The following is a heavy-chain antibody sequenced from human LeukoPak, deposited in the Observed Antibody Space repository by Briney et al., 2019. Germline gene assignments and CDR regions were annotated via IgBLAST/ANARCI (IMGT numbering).Heavy chain of an antibody. D-gene: IGHD4/OR15-4a*01. V-gene: IGHV1-2*06. J-gene: IGHJ4*02. CDR2: ISPNSGAT. CDR3: ARDLWGWGSDYLDY. Sequence: ASVKVSCKASGYTFTDYYVHWVRLVPGQGLVWMGRISPNSGATNYAEKFRGRVTMARDTSINTVYMEMSSLRSDDTAVYYCARDLWGWGSDYLDYWGREPWSPSPQ. CDR1: GYTFTDYY.